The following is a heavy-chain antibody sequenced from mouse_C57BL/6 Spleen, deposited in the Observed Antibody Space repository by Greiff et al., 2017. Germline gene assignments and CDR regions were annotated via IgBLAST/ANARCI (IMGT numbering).Heavy chain of an antibody. Sequence: EVKLQESGPGLVKPSQSLSLTCSVTGYSITSGYYWNWIGQFPGNKLEWMGYISYDGSNNYNPSLKNRISITRDTSKNQFFLKLNSVTTEDTATYYCARDRAFYDYDWYFDVWGTGTTVTVSS. CDR2: ISYDGSN. D-gene: IGHD2-4*01. CDR3: ARDRAFYDYDWYFDV. J-gene: IGHJ1*03. V-gene: IGHV3-6*01. CDR1: GYSITSGYY.